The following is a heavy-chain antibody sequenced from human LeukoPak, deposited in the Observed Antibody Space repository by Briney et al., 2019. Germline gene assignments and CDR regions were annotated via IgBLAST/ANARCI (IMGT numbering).Heavy chain of an antibody. CDR2: VNPNSGDT. Sequence: GASVKVSCKASGYTFTGYYLHWVRQAPGQGLGWMGCVNPNSGDTNYAQKFQGSVTMTRDTSISTVYMELSRLRSDDTAVYYCARDSGGGFIERHAFDIWGQGTMVTVSP. CDR3: ARDSGGGFIERHAFDI. J-gene: IGHJ3*02. V-gene: IGHV1-2*02. CDR1: GYTFTGYY. D-gene: IGHD3-16*02.